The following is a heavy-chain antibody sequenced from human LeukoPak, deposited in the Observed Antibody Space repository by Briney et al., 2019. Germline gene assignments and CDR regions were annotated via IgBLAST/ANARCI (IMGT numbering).Heavy chain of an antibody. CDR2: ITGTGAYT. CDR1: EFSVGSNY. D-gene: IGHD3-22*01. CDR3: AKRSSTSSGYFDL. V-gene: IGHV3-23*01. J-gene: IGHJ4*02. Sequence: GGSLRLSCAASEFSVGSNYMTWVRQAPGKGLEWVSAITGTGAYTNYADSVKGRFTISRDNSKNTMYLQMNSLRAEDTAIYYCAKRSSTSSGYFDLWGWGTLVTVSS.